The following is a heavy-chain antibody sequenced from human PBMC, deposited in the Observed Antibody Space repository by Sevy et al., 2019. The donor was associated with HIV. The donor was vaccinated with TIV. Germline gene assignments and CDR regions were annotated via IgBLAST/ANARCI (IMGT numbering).Heavy chain of an antibody. CDR3: VRGAGDPVGALDI. CDR2: ISSTSSYI. V-gene: IGHV3-21*01. J-gene: IGHJ3*02. D-gene: IGHD4-17*01. Sequence: GGSLRLSCAASGFTFNLYTMNYVRQVPGRGLEWDSSISSTSSYIFYGASVKRRFTISRDNTKNSLYLQMNSLRAEDTAVYYCVRGAGDPVGALDIWGQGTMVTVSS. CDR1: GFTFNLYT.